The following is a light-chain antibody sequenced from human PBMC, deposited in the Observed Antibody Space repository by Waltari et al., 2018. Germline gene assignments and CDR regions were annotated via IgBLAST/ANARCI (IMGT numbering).Light chain of an antibody. V-gene: IGLV3-19*01. Sequence: SSELTQDPAVSVALGQTVSITCKGDSLRRSYASWYQQRPGQAPILILYGQDNRPSGIPDRFSGSTSGNTASLTITGAQAEDEADYYCLSRDTTSTRVFGGGTRLTV. J-gene: IGLJ3*02. CDR1: SLRRSY. CDR2: GQD. CDR3: LSRDTTSTRV.